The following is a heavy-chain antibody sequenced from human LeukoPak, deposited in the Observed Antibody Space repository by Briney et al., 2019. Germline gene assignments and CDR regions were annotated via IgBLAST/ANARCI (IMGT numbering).Heavy chain of an antibody. J-gene: IGHJ3*02. CDR3: AKASFRDLVVAGDSDAFDI. CDR2: ISYDGSNK. V-gene: IGHV3-30*18. CDR1: GITFSSYG. D-gene: IGHD6-19*01. Sequence: GGSLRLSCAASGITFSSYGMHWVRQAPGKGLEWVGVISYDGSNKYYADSVKGRFTISRDNSKNTLYLQMNSLRAEDTAVYYCAKASFRDLVVAGDSDAFDIWGQGTMVTVSS.